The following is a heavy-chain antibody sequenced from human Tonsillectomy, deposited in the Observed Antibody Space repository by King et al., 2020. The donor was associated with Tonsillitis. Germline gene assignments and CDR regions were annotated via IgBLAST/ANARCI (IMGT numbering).Heavy chain of an antibody. Sequence: VQLQESGPGLVKPSETLSLTCTVSGGSVSSGSYSWSWIRQPPGKGLELFGVIYYNGSTNYNPSLKSRGTISVDKSKNQFSLKLSSVTAADTAVYYCARDRLTLDAFDIWGQGTMVTVSS. CDR1: GGSVSSGSYS. J-gene: IGHJ3*02. D-gene: IGHD1-14*01. V-gene: IGHV4-61*01. CDR3: ARDRLTLDAFDI. CDR2: IYYNGST.